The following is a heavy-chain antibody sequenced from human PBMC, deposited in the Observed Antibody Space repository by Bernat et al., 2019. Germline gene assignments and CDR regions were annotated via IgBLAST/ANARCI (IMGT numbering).Heavy chain of an antibody. CDR2: IYYSGST. Sequence: QLQLQESGPGLVKPSETLSLTCTVSGGSISSSSYYWGWIRQPPGKGLECIGSIYYSGSTYYNPSLKSRVTISVDTSKNQFSLKLSSVTAADTAVYYCARWVRGEFDYWGQGTLVTVSS. V-gene: IGHV4-39*01. D-gene: IGHD3-10*01. J-gene: IGHJ4*02. CDR1: GGSISSSSYY. CDR3: ARWVRGEFDY.